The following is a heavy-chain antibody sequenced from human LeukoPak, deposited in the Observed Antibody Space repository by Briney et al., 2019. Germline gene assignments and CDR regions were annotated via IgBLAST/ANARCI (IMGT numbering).Heavy chain of an antibody. CDR1: GGSISSSNW. J-gene: IGHJ4*02. CDR3: ARARKGWFGELLLLDY. D-gene: IGHD3-10*01. CDR2: IYHSGST. V-gene: IGHV4-4*02. Sequence: SETLSLTCAVSGGSISSSNWWSWVRQPPGKGLEWIGEIYHSGSTNYNPSLKSRVTISVDKSKNQFSLKLSSVTAADTAVYYCARARKGWFGELLLLDYWGQGTLVTVSS.